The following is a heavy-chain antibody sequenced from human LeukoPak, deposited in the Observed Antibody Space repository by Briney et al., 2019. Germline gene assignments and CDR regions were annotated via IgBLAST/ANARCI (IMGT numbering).Heavy chain of an antibody. CDR1: GGTFSNYA. CDR2: IIPILGIA. CDR3: ARDPPPGIAAAGTHFQH. D-gene: IGHD6-13*01. V-gene: IGHV1-69*04. J-gene: IGHJ1*01. Sequence: SVKVSCKASGGTFSNYAISWVRQAPGQGLEWMGRIIPILGIANYAQKFQGRVTITADKSMSTAYMELSSLRSEDTAVYYCARDPPPGIAAAGTHFQHWGQGTLVTVSS.